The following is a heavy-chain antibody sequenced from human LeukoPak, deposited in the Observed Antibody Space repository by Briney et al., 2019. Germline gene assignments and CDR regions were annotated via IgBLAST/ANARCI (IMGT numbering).Heavy chain of an antibody. CDR1: GFTFSSHA. Sequence: GASLRLSCAASGFTFSSHAMSWGRQAPGKGLEWVSAISGSGGSTYYADSVKGRFTISRDNSKNTLYLQMNSLRAEDTAVYYCAKESSGILDYWGQGTLVTVSS. D-gene: IGHD6-25*01. V-gene: IGHV3-23*01. J-gene: IGHJ4*02. CDR3: AKESSGILDY. CDR2: ISGSGGST.